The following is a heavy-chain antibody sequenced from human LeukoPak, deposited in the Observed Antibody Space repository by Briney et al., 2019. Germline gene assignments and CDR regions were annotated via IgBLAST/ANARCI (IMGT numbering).Heavy chain of an antibody. J-gene: IGHJ4*02. CDR2: INPNSGDT. CDR1: GYNFTVYY. Sequence: KPGASVKGSCKASGYNFTVYYMHWVRQAPGQGLEWMGWINPNSGDTNYGQKFQGRVTMTRDTSISTAYMELSGLRSDDTAVYYCARDLILGSSTSHIFDYWGQGTLVTVSS. V-gene: IGHV1-2*02. CDR3: ARDLILGSSTSHIFDY. D-gene: IGHD2-2*01.